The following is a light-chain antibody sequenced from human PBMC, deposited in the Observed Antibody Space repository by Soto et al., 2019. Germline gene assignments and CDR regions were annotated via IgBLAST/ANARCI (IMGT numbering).Light chain of an antibody. CDR1: QGMSNF. Sequence: DIQMTQSPSSLSASVGDRVTITCLASQGMSNFLAWYQQKPGKVPKLLIYGASTLQSGVPSRFIGSGSGTDFTLTISSLRPEDVATYYCQKYSSAPPWTFGQGTRVEIK. J-gene: IGKJ1*01. CDR3: QKYSSAPPWT. CDR2: GAS. V-gene: IGKV1-27*01.